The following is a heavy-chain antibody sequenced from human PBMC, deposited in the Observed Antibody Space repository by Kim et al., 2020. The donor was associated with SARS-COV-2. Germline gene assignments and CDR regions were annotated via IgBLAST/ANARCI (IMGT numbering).Heavy chain of an antibody. V-gene: IGHV3-11*06. D-gene: IGHD6-13*01. J-gene: IGHJ5*02. Sequence: DSGKGRFTLSRDNAKNSLYLQMNSLGAEDTAVYYCARDGARAAAGTFDPWGQGTLVTVSS. CDR3: ARDGARAAAGTFDP.